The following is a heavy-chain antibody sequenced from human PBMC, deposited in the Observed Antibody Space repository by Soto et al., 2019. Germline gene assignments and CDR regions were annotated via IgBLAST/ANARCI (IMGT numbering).Heavy chain of an antibody. CDR3: VRDRDWAFDI. V-gene: IGHV3-48*02. J-gene: IGHJ3*02. Sequence: PGGSLRLSCAASGYALRDYSMNWVRQAPGKGLEWVSYTGTRRKYAFYADSVRGRFTISRDDARNSVYLQSNSLRDEDTAVYYCVRDRDWAFDIWGQGTMVTVSS. CDR1: GYALRDYS. D-gene: IGHD3-9*01. CDR2: TGTRRKYA.